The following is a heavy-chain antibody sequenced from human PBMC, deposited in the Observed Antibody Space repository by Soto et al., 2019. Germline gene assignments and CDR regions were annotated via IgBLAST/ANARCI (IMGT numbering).Heavy chain of an antibody. J-gene: IGHJ5*02. CDR3: ARGSCSGGSCPGSFDP. Sequence: SGTLFLTCTISGGSIRNNGFYWVWIRQPPGGGLEYIGSISYSGSAHYSPSLKSRVTISQDTSKIRFSLNLSSVTAADTAVYYCARGSCSGGSCPGSFDPWGPGTLVTVSS. CDR2: ISYSGSA. D-gene: IGHD2-15*01. V-gene: IGHV4-30-4*01. CDR1: GGSIRNNGFY.